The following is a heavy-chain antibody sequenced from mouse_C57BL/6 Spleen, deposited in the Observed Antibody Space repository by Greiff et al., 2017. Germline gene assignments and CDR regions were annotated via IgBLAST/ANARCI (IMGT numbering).Heavy chain of an antibody. CDR1: GFTFTDYY. CDR3: ARYIYYYGSYYYAMDY. D-gene: IGHD1-1*01. CDR2: IRNKANGYTT. Sequence: EVQRVESGGGLVQPGGSLSLSCAASGFTFTDYYMSWVRQPPGKALEWLGFIRNKANGYTTEYSASVKGRFTISRDNSQSILYLQMNALRAEDSATYYCARYIYYYGSYYYAMDYWGQGTSVTVSS. V-gene: IGHV7-3*01. J-gene: IGHJ4*01.